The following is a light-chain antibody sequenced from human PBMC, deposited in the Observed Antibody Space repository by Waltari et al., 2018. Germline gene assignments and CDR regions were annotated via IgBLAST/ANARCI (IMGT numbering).Light chain of an antibody. Sequence: QPVLTQSSSASASVGSSVRLTCTLSSGHSNFIIAWHQQQPGKSPRYLMTLEVTGKFNQGSGLPDRFSGSSAGAARYLSISNLQSEDEADYYCETWDRNTRVFGGGTKLTVL. CDR1: SGHSNFI. CDR3: ETWDRNTRV. V-gene: IGLV4-60*03. J-gene: IGLJ2*01. CDR2: LEVTGKF.